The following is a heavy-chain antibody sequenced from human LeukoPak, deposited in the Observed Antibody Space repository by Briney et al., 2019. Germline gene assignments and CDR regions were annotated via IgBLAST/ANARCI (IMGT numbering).Heavy chain of an antibody. CDR3: ARERVDIVATRCFVFDY. CDR2: ISSSGSTI. D-gene: IGHD5-12*01. J-gene: IGHJ4*02. V-gene: IGHV3-48*03. Sequence: GRSLRLSCAASGFTFSSYEMNWVRQAPGMGLEWVSYISSSGSTIYYADSVKGRFTISRDNAKNSLYLQMNSLRAEDTAVYYCARERVDIVATRCFVFDYWGQGTLVTVSS. CDR1: GFTFSSYE.